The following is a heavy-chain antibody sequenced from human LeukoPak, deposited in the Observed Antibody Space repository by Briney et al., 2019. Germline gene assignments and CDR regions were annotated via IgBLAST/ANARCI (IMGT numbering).Heavy chain of an antibody. CDR2: ISTDDSDT. CDR1: GYRFTDYW. J-gene: IGHJ4*02. CDR3: ARYRGDYVSLPSPFDF. D-gene: IGHD4-17*01. Sequence: GESLKISCKGSGYRFTDYWCSWLRQLPGKGLEWMGIISTDDSDTRYNPSFQGHVTISADASISTAYLQWSSLKASYTAMYCCARYRGDYVSLPSPFDFWGQGTLVTVSS. V-gene: IGHV5-51*01.